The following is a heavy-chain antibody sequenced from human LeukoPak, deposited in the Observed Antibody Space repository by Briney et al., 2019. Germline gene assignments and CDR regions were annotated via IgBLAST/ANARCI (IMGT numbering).Heavy chain of an antibody. CDR1: GYTFTGYY. V-gene: IGHV1-2*02. CDR2: INPNSGGT. D-gene: IGHD6-19*01. CDR3: ARDSAGYTSGWTYFNY. J-gene: IGHJ4*02. Sequence: ASVKVSCKASGYTFTGYYMHWVRQAPGQGLEWMGWINPNSGGTNYAQKFQGRVTMTRDTSISTAYMEVSRLRSDDTAVYYCARDSAGYTSGWTYFNYWGQGTLVTVSS.